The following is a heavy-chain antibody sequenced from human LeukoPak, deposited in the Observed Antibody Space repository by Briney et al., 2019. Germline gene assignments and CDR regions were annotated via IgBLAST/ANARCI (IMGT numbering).Heavy chain of an antibody. CDR3: ARTERYYYDNSGNYYDLGGPHFDS. CDR1: GLTFSRYA. D-gene: IGHD3-22*01. J-gene: IGHJ4*02. CDR2: ISNDGNNK. V-gene: IGHV3-30*03. Sequence: GGSLRLSCEASGLTFSRYAMHWVRQVPGKGLEWVAVISNDGNNKYYSDSVRGRFTISRGNSKSTLFLQMNSLRAEDTAVYYCARTERYYYDNSGNYYDLGGPHFDSWGQGTLVTVSS.